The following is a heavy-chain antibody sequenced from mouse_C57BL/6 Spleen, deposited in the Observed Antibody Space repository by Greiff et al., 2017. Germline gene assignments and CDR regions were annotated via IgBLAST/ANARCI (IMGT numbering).Heavy chain of an antibody. V-gene: IGHV1-76*01. CDR3: ARRGGNYVYFDY. D-gene: IGHD2-1*01. Sequence: VQLQESGAELVRPGASVKLSCKASGYTFTDYYINWVKQRPGQGLEWIARIYPGSGNTYYNEKFKGKATLTAEKSSSTAYMQLSSLTSEDSAVYFCARRGGNYVYFDYWGQGTTLTVSS. J-gene: IGHJ2*01. CDR1: GYTFTDYY. CDR2: IYPGSGNT.